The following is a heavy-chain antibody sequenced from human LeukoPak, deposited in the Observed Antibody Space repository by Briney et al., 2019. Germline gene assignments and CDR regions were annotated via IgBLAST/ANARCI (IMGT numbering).Heavy chain of an antibody. V-gene: IGHV3-23*01. Sequence: GGSLRLSCAASGFTFSSYAMSWVRQAPGKELEAVSAISGSGGSTYYADSVKGRFTISRDNSKNTLYLPMNSLRAEDTAVYYCAKAPRPYSSSSGDFDYWGQGTLVTVSS. D-gene: IGHD6-6*01. J-gene: IGHJ4*02. CDR1: GFTFSSYA. CDR2: ISGSGGST. CDR3: AKAPRPYSSSSGDFDY.